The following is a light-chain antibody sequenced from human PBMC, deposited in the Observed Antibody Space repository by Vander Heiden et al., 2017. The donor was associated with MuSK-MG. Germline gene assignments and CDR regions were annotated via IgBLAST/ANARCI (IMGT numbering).Light chain of an antibody. CDR3: QKYDSAPLS. Sequence: DIQLTQSPSSLSASVGDRVTITCRASQGIRNSLAWYQQKPGKAPKLLIYGASTLQSGVPSHFSGSGSGTDFTLTISNLQPEDVARYYCQKYDSAPLSFGGGTQVEIK. CDR2: GAS. V-gene: IGKV1-27*01. CDR1: QGIRNS. J-gene: IGKJ4*01.